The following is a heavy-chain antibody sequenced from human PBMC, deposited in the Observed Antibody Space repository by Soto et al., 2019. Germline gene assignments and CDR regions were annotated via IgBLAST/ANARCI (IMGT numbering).Heavy chain of an antibody. CDR1: GDSVSSNRGA. Sequence: PSQTLSLTCDISGDSVSSNRGAWTWIRQSPSRGLEWLGRTYYRSKWYNEYGLSVKSRITTNADTCKNQFSLQLNSVTPEDAAVYYCARWDHDYGYLDVWGLGTTVTVSS. CDR2: TYYRSKWYN. D-gene: IGHD4-17*01. CDR3: ARWDHDYGYLDV. J-gene: IGHJ6*02. V-gene: IGHV6-1*01.